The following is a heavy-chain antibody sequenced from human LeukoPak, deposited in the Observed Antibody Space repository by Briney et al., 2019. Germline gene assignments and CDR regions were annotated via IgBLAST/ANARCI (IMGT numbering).Heavy chain of an antibody. Sequence: PSETLSLTCTVSGGSISSSSYYWGWIRQPPGKGLEWIGSIYYSGSTYYNPSLKSRVTISVDTSKNQFSLKLSSVTAADTAVYYCARHVGISGGFRVYFDYWGQGTLVTVSS. D-gene: IGHD3-10*01. CDR2: IYYSGST. V-gene: IGHV4-39*01. CDR1: GGSISSSSYY. J-gene: IGHJ4*02. CDR3: ARHVGISGGFRVYFDY.